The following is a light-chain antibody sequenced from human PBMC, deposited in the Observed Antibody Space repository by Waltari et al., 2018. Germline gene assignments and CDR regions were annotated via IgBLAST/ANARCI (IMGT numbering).Light chain of an antibody. CDR2: GAA. CDR1: QSVLYNSTNKNY. Sequence: DIVMTQSPNSLAVSLGERATINRKSSQSVLYNSTNKNYLAWYQQRPGQPPKLLLYGAATRESGVPARFSGSGSGTDFTLSISSLQAEDVAVYYCQQHYISRTFGQGTRVEIK. J-gene: IGKJ1*01. CDR3: QQHYISRT. V-gene: IGKV4-1*01.